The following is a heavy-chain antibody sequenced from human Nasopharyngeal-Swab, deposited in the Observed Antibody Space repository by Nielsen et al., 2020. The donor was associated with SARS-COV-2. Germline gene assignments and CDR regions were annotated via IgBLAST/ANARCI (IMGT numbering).Heavy chain of an antibody. Sequence: GGSLRLSCAASSFTFSDSAIHWVRQASGEGLEWVARIRSNGNNYATAYSASVKGRFIIFRDDPTNTAYLQMNSLKTEDTAMYYCTRCGGGCYSGRDYWGQGTLVTVSS. CDR1: SFTFSDSA. V-gene: IGHV3-73*01. D-gene: IGHD2-15*01. CDR2: IRSNGNNYAT. CDR3: TRCGGGCYSGRDY. J-gene: IGHJ4*02.